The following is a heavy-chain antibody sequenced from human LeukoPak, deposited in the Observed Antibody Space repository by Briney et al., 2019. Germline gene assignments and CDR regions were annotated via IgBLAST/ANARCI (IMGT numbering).Heavy chain of an antibody. CDR3: ARAPAYDGNYGSYYYYCLDV. D-gene: IGHD1-7*01. J-gene: IGHJ6*02. CDR1: GFTFSSYD. Sequence: GGSLRLSCAASGFTFSSYDMHWVRQPTGKGLEWVSVIYTAGDTYYPASVKGRFTISRENAKNSLYLQMNSLRAGDTAVYYCARAPAYDGNYGSYYYYCLDVGGRGTTVTVSS. V-gene: IGHV3-13*01. CDR2: IYTAGDT.